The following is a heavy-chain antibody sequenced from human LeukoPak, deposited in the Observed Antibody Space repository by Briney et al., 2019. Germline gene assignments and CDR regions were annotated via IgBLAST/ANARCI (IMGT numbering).Heavy chain of an antibody. D-gene: IGHD4-17*01. CDR3: ARGIESYGDYGY. J-gene: IGHJ4*02. CDR1: GGSISGSY. CDR2: MYNSGST. V-gene: IGHV4-59*01. Sequence: SETLSLTCTVSGGSISGSYWSWIRQPAGNGLEWIAYMYNSGSTNYNPSLKSRVTISIDTSKNQFSLKLSSLTAADTAIYYCARGIESYGDYGYWGQGILVTVSS.